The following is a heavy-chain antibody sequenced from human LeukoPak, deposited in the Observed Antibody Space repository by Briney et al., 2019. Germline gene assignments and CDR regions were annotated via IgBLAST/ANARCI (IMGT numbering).Heavy chain of an antibody. CDR3: ASEHSYGSSLDY. J-gene: IGHJ4*02. D-gene: IGHD5-18*01. CDR1: GFTFSSYA. V-gene: IGHV3-30-3*01. CDR2: ISYDGSNK. Sequence: GGSLRLSCAASGFTFSSYAMHWVRQAPGKGLEWVAVISYDGSNKYYADSVKGRFTISRDNSKNTLYLQMNSLRAEDTAVYYCASEHSYGSSLDYWGQGTLVTVSS.